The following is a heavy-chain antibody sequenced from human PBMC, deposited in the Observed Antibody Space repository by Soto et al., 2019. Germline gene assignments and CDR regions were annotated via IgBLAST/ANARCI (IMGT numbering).Heavy chain of an antibody. V-gene: IGHV4-4*02. CDR2: VYHTGDT. CDR1: GGTFASSHW. J-gene: IGHJ5*02. Sequence: XDTLSLTCGVSGGTFASSHWWIWFRQSPGRGLEWIGNVYHTGDTNFNPSLQSRVTFSVDKSNNQFSLRLTSVTAADTAVYFCAREIVTAGGNNYFDPWGPGTLVTVSS. CDR3: AREIVTAGGNNYFDP. D-gene: IGHD2-21*02.